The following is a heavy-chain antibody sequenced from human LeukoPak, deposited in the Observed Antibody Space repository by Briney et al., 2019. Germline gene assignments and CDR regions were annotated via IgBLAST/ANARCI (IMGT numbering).Heavy chain of an antibody. D-gene: IGHD3-10*01. V-gene: IGHV4-39*01. CDR3: ARVLLWFGELFLDY. J-gene: IGHJ4*02. CDR1: GGSISSSSYY. Sequence: PETLSLTCTVSGGSISSSSYYWGWIRQPPGKGPEWIGSIYYSGSTYYNPSLKSRVTISVDTSKNQFSLKLSSVTAADTAVYYCARVLLWFGELFLDYWGQGTLVTVSS. CDR2: IYYSGST.